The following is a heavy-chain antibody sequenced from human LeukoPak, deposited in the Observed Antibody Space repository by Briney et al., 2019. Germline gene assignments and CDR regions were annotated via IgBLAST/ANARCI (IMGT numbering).Heavy chain of an antibody. CDR3: ARDNSLGDSAWWFDP. V-gene: IGHV7-4-1*02. Sequence: GASVKVSCKASGGTFNSYAISWVRQAPGQGLEWMGWINTNTGNPTYAQGFTGRFVFSLDTSVSTAYLQISSLKAEDTAVYYCARDNSLGDSAWWFDPWGQGTLVTVSS. D-gene: IGHD5-12*01. J-gene: IGHJ5*02. CDR2: INTNTGNP. CDR1: GGTFNSYA.